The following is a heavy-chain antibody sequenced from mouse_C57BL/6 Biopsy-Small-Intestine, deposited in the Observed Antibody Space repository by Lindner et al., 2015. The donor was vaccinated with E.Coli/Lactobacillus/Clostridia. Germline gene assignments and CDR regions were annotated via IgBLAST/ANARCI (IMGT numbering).Heavy chain of an antibody. V-gene: IGHV1-84*01. J-gene: IGHJ3*01. CDR3: VRSWDYVPLVY. CDR1: DYTFTDFY. CDR2: IYPGSGTT. Sequence: VQLQESGPELVKPGASVKISCKASDYTFTDFYINWLKQRPGQGLEWIGWIYPGSGTTNCNEKFEGKATLTADTSSSTVYMQLNSLTSEDSAVYSCVRSWDYVPLVYWGQGTLVTVSA. D-gene: IGHD2-4*01.